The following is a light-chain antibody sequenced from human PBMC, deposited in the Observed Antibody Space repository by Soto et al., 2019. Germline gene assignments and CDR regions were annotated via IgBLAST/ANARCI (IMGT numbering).Light chain of an antibody. Sequence: DIQMTQSPSTLSASVGDRVTITCRASQSISSWLAWYQHKPGKAPKLMIYKAYSLESGVPSRFSGSGSGTAITLTISTLQPEDFASYYCIHYNSNSWTIGQGTKVEIK. CDR2: KAY. CDR1: QSISSW. CDR3: IHYNSNSWT. J-gene: IGKJ1*01. V-gene: IGKV1-5*03.